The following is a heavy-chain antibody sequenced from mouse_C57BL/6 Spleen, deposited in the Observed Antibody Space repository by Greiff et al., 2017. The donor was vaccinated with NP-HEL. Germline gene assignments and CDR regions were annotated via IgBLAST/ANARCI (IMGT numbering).Heavy chain of an antibody. V-gene: IGHV7-3*01. Sequence: EVMLVESGGGLVQPGGSLSLSCAASGFTFTDYYMSWVRQPPGKALEWLGFIRNKANGYTTEYSASVKGRFTISRDDSQSILYLQMNALRAEDSATYYCARYILPHYFDYWGQGTTLTVSS. CDR2: IRNKANGYTT. CDR3: ARYILPHYFDY. CDR1: GFTFTDYY. J-gene: IGHJ2*01.